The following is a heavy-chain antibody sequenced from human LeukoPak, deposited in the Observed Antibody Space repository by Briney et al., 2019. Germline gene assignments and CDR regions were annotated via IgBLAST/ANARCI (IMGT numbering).Heavy chain of an antibody. J-gene: IGHJ4*02. CDR1: GFTFSSDS. CDR3: ARVNRLGYCSSTSCYGGVSEFDY. Sequence: GPCLRLSCSPSGFTFSSDSMNWVRQAPGKRLEWVSSISSSSSYIYYTDSVKGRFPISRANAKNTLYRRLNILSAGDTGVYYCARVNRLGYCSSTSCYGGVSEFDYWGKGTLVTVSS. D-gene: IGHD2-2*01. CDR2: ISSSSSYI. V-gene: IGHV3-21*01.